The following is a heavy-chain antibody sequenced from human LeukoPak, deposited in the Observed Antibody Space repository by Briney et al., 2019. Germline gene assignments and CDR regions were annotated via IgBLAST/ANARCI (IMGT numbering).Heavy chain of an antibody. CDR1: GFTFSSYA. CDR2: ISGSGGST. CDR3: AKEESSIAAARWGAFDI. V-gene: IGHV3-23*01. J-gene: IGHJ3*02. D-gene: IGHD6-13*01. Sequence: GGSLRLSCAASGFTFSSYAMSWVRQAPGKGLEWVSAISGSGGSTYYADSVKGRFTISRDNSKNTLYLQMNSLRAEDTAVYYCAKEESSIAAARWGAFDIWGQGTMVTVSS.